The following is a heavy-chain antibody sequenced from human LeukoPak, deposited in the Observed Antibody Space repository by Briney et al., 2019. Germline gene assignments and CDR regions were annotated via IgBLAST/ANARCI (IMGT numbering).Heavy chain of an antibody. CDR1: GFTFTNSA. CDR2: VSGSGDTT. CDR3: AKEASGYSFSVS. D-gene: IGHD1-26*01. J-gene: IGHJ5*02. V-gene: IGHV3-23*01. Sequence: GGSLRLSCAASGFTFTNSAMSWVRQAPGKGLEWVSAVSGSGDTTYYADSVKGRFTISRDNSKNTVYLQMNSLRAEDTAVYYCAKEASGYSFSVSWGQGTLVAVSS.